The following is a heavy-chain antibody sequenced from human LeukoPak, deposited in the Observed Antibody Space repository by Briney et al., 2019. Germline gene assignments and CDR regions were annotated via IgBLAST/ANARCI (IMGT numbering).Heavy chain of an antibody. CDR3: ARRLCSGDTCYHNDY. J-gene: IGHJ4*02. CDR2: INPNSGGT. Sequence: ASVKVSCKASGYTFTGYSMHWVRQAPGQGLEWMGWINPNSGGTNYAQKFQGRVTMTRDTSISTAYMELSWLRSDDTAVYYCARRLCSGDTCYHNDYWGQGTLVTVSS. V-gene: IGHV1-2*02. D-gene: IGHD2-15*01. CDR1: GYTFTGYS.